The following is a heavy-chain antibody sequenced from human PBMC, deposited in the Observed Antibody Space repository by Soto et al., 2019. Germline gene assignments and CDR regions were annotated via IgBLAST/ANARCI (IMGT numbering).Heavy chain of an antibody. CDR3: ARLAPSTRAAIVDH. CDR2: IYYTGST. D-gene: IGHD2-2*02. V-gene: IGHV4-59*08. J-gene: IGHJ4*02. CDR1: GGSISNNY. Sequence: QVQLQESGPGLVKPSETLSLTCTVSGGSISNNYWSWIRQTPVRGLEWIGYIYYTGSTNYDPSFKGRVPIASDTSKNHLSLRLISVTAAHTAVYYCARLAPSTRAAIVDHGGQGTLVTVSP.